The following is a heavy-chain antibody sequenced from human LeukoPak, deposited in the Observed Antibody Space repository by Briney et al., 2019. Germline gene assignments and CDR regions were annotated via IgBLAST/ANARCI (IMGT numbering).Heavy chain of an antibody. Sequence: PGGSLRLSCAASGFTFTTYSMNWVRQAPGKGLEWVSFISSSSSPIFYADSVKGRFTISRDNAKKSLYLQMKSLRAEDTAVYYCARKYCSSTSCYFTNMDVWGKGTTVTVSS. V-gene: IGHV3-48*01. J-gene: IGHJ6*03. D-gene: IGHD2-2*01. CDR2: ISSSSSPI. CDR1: GFTFTTYS. CDR3: ARKYCSSTSCYFTNMDV.